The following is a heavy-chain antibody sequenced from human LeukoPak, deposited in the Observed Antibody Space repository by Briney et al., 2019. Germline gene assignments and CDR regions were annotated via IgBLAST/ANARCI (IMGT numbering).Heavy chain of an antibody. J-gene: IGHJ4*02. CDR3: AASEYSSSSAPFDY. V-gene: IGHV3-9*03. D-gene: IGHD6-6*01. Sequence: PGGSLRLSCAASGSTFDDYAMHWVRQAPGKGLEWVSGISWNSGSIGYADSVKGRFTISRDNAKNSLYLQMNSLRAEDMALYYCAASEYSSSSAPFDYWGQGTLVTVPS. CDR2: ISWNSGSI. CDR1: GSTFDDYA.